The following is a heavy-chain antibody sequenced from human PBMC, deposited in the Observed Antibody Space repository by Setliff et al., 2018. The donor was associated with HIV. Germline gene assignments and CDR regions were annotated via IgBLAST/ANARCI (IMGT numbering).Heavy chain of an antibody. CDR3: ARVGGRGGSSWYLGTKMGRKYGMDV. J-gene: IGHJ6*02. CDR2: MYYNGSP. Sequence: SETLSLTCTVSGASISSHYWTWIRQAPGKGLEWVGNMYYNGSPNYNPSLKSRVTMSVDTSKNQFSLKVTSVTAADTGVYYCARVGGRGGSSWYLGTKMGRKYGMDVWGQGTTVTVSS. D-gene: IGHD6-13*01. V-gene: IGHV4-59*11. CDR1: GASISSHY.